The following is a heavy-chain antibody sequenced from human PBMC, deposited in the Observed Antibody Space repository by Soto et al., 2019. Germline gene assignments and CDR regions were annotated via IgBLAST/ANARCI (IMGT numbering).Heavy chain of an antibody. CDR3: ASVYRGYGDFDY. CDR1: GGTFSSYT. D-gene: IGHD5-12*01. J-gene: IGHJ4*02. Sequence: QVQLVQSGAEVKKPGSSVKVSCKASGGTFSSYTISWVRQPPGQGLEWMGRIIPILGIANYAQKFEGRVTITAVKSTRTAYMELSSVRSEDTAVYYCASVYRGYGDFDYWGQGTLVTVSS. CDR2: IIPILGIA. V-gene: IGHV1-69*02.